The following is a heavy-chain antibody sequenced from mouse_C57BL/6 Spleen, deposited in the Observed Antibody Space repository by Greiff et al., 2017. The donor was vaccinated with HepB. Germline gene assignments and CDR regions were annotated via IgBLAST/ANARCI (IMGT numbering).Heavy chain of an antibody. V-gene: IGHV14-4*01. Sequence: VQLKESGAELVRPGASVKLSCTASGFNIKDDYMHWVKQRPEQGLEWIGWIDPENGDTEYASKFQGKATITADTSSNTAYLQLSSLTSEDTAVYYCTTAYGHFAYWGQGTLVTVSA. J-gene: IGHJ3*01. CDR2: IDPENGDT. D-gene: IGHD1-1*02. CDR3: TTAYGHFAY. CDR1: GFNIKDDY.